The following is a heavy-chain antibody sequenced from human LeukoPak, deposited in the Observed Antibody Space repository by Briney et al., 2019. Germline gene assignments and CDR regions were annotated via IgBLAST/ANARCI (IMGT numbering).Heavy chain of an antibody. J-gene: IGHJ4*02. CDR1: GFTFRNYA. CDR2: ISSDGREK. V-gene: IGHV3-30*04. Sequence: GRSLRLSCVASGFTFRNYAMQWVRQAPGKGLEWVAGISSDGREKKHADSVRGRFTISRDDSKNTLYLQMNSLRAEDTAVYYCATGDDFWSHYYQLDYWGQGTLVTVSS. D-gene: IGHD3-3*01. CDR3: ATGDDFWSHYYQLDY.